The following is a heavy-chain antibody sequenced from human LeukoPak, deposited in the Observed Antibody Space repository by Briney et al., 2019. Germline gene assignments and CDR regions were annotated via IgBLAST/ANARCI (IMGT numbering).Heavy chain of an antibody. CDR3: ARDSWARAYDIDH. Sequence: GASVKVSCKASGFTFTNYAISWVRQAPGQGLEWLAWISVDNGNTNYIRNLQGRVTLTTDTSTSTAYTELRNLRSDDTAVYYCARDSWARAYDIDHWGQGTLVTVSS. D-gene: IGHD5-12*01. J-gene: IGHJ5*02. V-gene: IGHV1-18*01. CDR2: ISVDNGNT. CDR1: GFTFTNYA.